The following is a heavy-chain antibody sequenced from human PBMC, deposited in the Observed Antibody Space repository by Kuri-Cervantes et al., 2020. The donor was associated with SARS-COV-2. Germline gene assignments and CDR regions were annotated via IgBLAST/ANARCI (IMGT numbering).Heavy chain of an antibody. V-gene: IGHV4-39*01. CDR3: ARQGGYSSSSLDY. D-gene: IGHD6-6*01. J-gene: IGHJ4*02. CDR1: GGSISSSSYY. CDR2: IYYSGST. Sequence: GSLRLSCAASGGSISSSSYYWGWIRQPPGKGLEWIGSIYYSGSTYYNPSLKSRVTISVDTSKNQFSLKLSSVTAADTAVYYCARQGGYSSSSLDYWGQGTLVTVSS.